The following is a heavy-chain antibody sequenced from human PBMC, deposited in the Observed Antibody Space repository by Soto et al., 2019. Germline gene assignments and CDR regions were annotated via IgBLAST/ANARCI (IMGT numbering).Heavy chain of an antibody. J-gene: IGHJ4*02. CDR1: GFSLSTSGVG. D-gene: IGHD6-13*01. V-gene: IGHV2-5*01. CDR2: IYWHDEK. Sequence: QITLKESGPTLVKPTQTLTLTCTFSGFSLSTSGVGVGWIRQPPGKALEWLALIYWHDEKRYSPSLKSRLTITKDTSKNRLVLTTPNMDPVHTATYHCAHSAYSSSCYGVFVDYWGQGTLVTVSS. CDR3: AHSAYSSSCYGVFVDY.